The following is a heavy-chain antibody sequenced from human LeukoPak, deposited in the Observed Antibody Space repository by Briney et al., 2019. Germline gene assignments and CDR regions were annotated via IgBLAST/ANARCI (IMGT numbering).Heavy chain of an antibody. CDR1: GFTFSDYA. CDR2: ISYDGSNK. CDR3: ARDRGYYGSGSYYPFDY. V-gene: IGHV3-30*04. Sequence: GGSLRLSCAASGFTFSDYAVHWVRQAPGKELEWVAVISYDGSNKYYADSVKGRFTISRDNSKNTLYLQMNSLRAEDTAVHYCARDRGYYGSGSYYPFDYWGQGTLVTVSS. J-gene: IGHJ4*02. D-gene: IGHD3-10*01.